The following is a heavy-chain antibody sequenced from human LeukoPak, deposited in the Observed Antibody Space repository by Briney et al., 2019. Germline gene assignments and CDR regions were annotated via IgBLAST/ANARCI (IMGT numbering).Heavy chain of an antibody. CDR1: GGSISSYY. CDR2: IYYSGST. Sequence: SETLSLTCTVSGGSISSYYWSWIRQPPGKGLEWIGYIYYSGSTNYNPSLKSRVTISVDTSKNQFSLKLSSVTAEDTAVYYCAREAIVVVPAAPENFDYWGQGTLVTVSS. J-gene: IGHJ4*02. CDR3: AREAIVVVPAAPENFDY. V-gene: IGHV4-59*01. D-gene: IGHD2-2*01.